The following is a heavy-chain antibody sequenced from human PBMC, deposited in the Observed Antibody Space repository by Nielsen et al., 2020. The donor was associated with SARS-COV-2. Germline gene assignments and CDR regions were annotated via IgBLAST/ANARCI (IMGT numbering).Heavy chain of an antibody. Sequence: GESLKISCAASGFTVSSNYMSWVRQAPGKGLEWVSVIYSGGSTYYADSVKGRFTISRDNSKNTLYLQMNSLRAEDTAVYYCAAGDCSSTSCPTGYYYYYGMDVWGRGTTVTVSS. D-gene: IGHD2-2*01. J-gene: IGHJ6*02. CDR2: IYSGGST. CDR3: AAGDCSSTSCPTGYYYYYGMDV. CDR1: GFTVSSNY. V-gene: IGHV3-66*01.